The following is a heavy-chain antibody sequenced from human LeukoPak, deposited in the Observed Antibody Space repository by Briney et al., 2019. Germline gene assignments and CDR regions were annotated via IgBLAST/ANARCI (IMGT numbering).Heavy chain of an antibody. CDR1: GGTFSSYA. Sequence: ASVKVSCKASGGTFSSYAISWVRQAPGQGLEWMGGIIPIFGTANYAQKFQGRVTITADKSTSTAYMELSSLRSEDTAVYYCARSRVDTAMVTSATYYYYYYGMDVWGKGTTVTVSS. D-gene: IGHD5-18*01. J-gene: IGHJ6*04. CDR2: IIPIFGTA. CDR3: ARSRVDTAMVTSATYYYYYYGMDV. V-gene: IGHV1-69*06.